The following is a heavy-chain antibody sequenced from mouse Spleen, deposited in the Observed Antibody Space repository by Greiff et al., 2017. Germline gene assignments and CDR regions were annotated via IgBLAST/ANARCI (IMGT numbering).Heavy chain of an antibody. CDR3: ARPEDGYDYFDY. Sequence: VQLKESGGGLVKPGGSLKLSCAASGFTFSDYGMHWVRQAPEKGLEWVAYISSGSSTIYYADTVKGRFTISRDNAKNTLFLQMTSLRSEDTAMYYCARPEDGYDYFDYWGQGTTLTVSS. D-gene: IGHD2-2*01. CDR2: ISSGSSTI. V-gene: IGHV5-17*01. J-gene: IGHJ2*01. CDR1: GFTFSDYG.